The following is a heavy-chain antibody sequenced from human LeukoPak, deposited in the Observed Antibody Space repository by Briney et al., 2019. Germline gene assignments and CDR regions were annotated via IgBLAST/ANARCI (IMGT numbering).Heavy chain of an antibody. CDR1: GGSFSGYY. CDR3: ARGGAGWSGYYLGYYYYMDV. J-gene: IGHJ6*03. Sequence: SETLSLTCAVYGGSFSGYYWSWIRQPPGKGLEWIGEINHSGGTNYNPSLKSRVTISVDTSKNQFSLKLSSVTAADTAVYYCARGGAGWSGYYLGYYYYMDVWGKGTTVTVSS. V-gene: IGHV4-34*01. CDR2: INHSGGT. D-gene: IGHD3-3*01.